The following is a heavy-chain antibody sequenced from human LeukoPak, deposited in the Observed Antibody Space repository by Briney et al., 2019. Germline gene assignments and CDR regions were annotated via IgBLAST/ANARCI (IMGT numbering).Heavy chain of an antibody. Sequence: ASVKVSCRASGHTFTSHGISWVRQVPGQGLEWMGWISPNNGNTNYLKKFQGRVTMTTDTSTTTAYMELRSLRSDDTAVYYCARAPPFGELYNWFDPWGQGTLVTVSS. V-gene: IGHV1-18*01. CDR2: ISPNNGNT. D-gene: IGHD3-10*01. CDR1: GHTFTSHG. CDR3: ARAPPFGELYNWFDP. J-gene: IGHJ5*02.